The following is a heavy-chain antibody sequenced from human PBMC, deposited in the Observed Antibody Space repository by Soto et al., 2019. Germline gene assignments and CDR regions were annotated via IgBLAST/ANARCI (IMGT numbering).Heavy chain of an antibody. CDR1: GGSISSYY. V-gene: IGHV4-59*01. D-gene: IGHD5-12*01. Sequence: SETLSLTCTVSGGSISSYYWSWIRQPPGKGLEWIGYIYYSGSTNYNPSLKSRVTISVDTSKNQFSLKLSSVTAADMAVYYCARSSGYDFWTNWFDPWGQGTLVTVSS. CDR2: IYYSGST. J-gene: IGHJ5*02. CDR3: ARSSGYDFWTNWFDP.